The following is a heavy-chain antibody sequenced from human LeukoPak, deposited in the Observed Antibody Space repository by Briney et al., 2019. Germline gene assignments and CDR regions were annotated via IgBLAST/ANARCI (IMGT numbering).Heavy chain of an antibody. V-gene: IGHV3-30*04. Sequence: GGSLRLSCAASGFTFSSYAMHWVRQAPGKGLEWVAVISYDGSNKYYADSVKGRFTISRDNSKNTLYLQMNSLRAEDTAVYHCARDRNSGYDYYYYGMDVWGQGTTVTVSS. CDR2: ISYDGSNK. CDR1: GFTFSSYA. D-gene: IGHD5-12*01. CDR3: ARDRNSGYDYYYYGMDV. J-gene: IGHJ6*02.